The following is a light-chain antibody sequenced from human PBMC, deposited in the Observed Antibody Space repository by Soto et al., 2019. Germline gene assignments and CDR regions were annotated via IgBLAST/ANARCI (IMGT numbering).Light chain of an antibody. Sequence: EIVLTQSPGTLSLSPGERATLSCRASQSVSSSYLAGYQQKPGQAPRLLIYVASSRATGIPDRFSGSGSGTDVTLTISRLEPEDCAVYYCQQYGSSPPITFVQGTRLEIK. CDR1: QSVSSSY. CDR2: VAS. CDR3: QQYGSSPPIT. V-gene: IGKV3-20*01. J-gene: IGKJ5*01.